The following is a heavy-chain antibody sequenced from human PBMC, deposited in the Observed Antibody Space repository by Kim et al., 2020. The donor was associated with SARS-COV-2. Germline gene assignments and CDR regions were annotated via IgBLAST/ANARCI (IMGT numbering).Heavy chain of an antibody. CDR2: INPSGGST. CDR1: GYTFTSYY. D-gene: IGHD3-22*01. V-gene: IGHV1-46*01. J-gene: IGHJ3*02. CDR3: ATHQIKRKTYYYDSSGFDDAFDI. Sequence: ASVKVSCKASGYTFTSYYMHWVRQAPGQGLEWMGIINPSGGSTSYAQKFQGRVTMTRDTSTSTVYMELSSLRSEDTAVYYCATHQIKRKTYYYDSSGFDDAFDIWGQGTMVTVSS.